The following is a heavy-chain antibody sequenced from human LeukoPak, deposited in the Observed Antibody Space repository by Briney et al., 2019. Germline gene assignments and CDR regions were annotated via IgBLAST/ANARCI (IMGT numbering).Heavy chain of an antibody. Sequence: GGSLRLSCAVSGFTFRDYLMHWVRQAPGKGLVWVSRINIDDTNAYADSVERRFTISRDNRKNTLYLQMNSLRAEDTAVYFCGRGGDGIDIWGQGTTVIVSS. CDR3: GRGGDGIDI. V-gene: IGHV3-74*01. CDR2: INIDDTNA. CDR1: GFTFRDYL. J-gene: IGHJ3*02.